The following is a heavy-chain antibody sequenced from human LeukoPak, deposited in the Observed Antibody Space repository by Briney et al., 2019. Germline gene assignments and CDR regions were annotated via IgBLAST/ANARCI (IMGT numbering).Heavy chain of an antibody. J-gene: IGHJ4*02. CDR1: GGSISSGDYY. CDR3: ARGPYGSGSYY. CDR2: IYYSGTT. V-gene: IGHV4-30-4*01. D-gene: IGHD3-10*01. Sequence: SSETLSLTCTVSGGSISSGDYYWSWIRQPPGEGLEWIGYIYYSGTTYYNPSLKSRVTISVDTTKNQFSLKLTSVTAVDTGVYFCARGPYGSGSYYWGQGTLVTVSS.